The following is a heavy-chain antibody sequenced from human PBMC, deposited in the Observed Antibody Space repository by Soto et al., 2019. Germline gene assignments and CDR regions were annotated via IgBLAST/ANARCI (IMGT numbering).Heavy chain of an antibody. Sequence: QLQLQESGPGLVKPSETLSLTCTVSGGSISSSSYYWGWIRQPPGKGLEWIGSIYYSGSTYYNPSLKSRVTISVDTSKNQFSLKLSSVTAADTAVYYCARGSLDTAMVGNWFDPWGQGTLVTVSS. CDR3: ARGSLDTAMVGNWFDP. J-gene: IGHJ5*02. D-gene: IGHD5-18*01. CDR2: IYYSGST. CDR1: GGSISSSSYY. V-gene: IGHV4-39*01.